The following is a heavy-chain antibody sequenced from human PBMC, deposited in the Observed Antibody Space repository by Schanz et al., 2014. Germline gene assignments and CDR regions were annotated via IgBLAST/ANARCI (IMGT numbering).Heavy chain of an antibody. V-gene: IGHV1-18*01. CDR2: ISAFDDKT. CDR1: GYSFTTYG. J-gene: IGHJ3*01. Sequence: QVQLVQSAPEVKKPGASVKVSCKASGYSFTTYGLNWVRQAPGQGPEWMGWISAFDDKTNYAQKFQGRVTMTADKSTSTVYMEVSGLRSEDTAVYYCATNSPFRMVRGSNAFDAWGQGTMVTVSS. CDR3: ATNSPFRMVRGSNAFDA. D-gene: IGHD3-10*01.